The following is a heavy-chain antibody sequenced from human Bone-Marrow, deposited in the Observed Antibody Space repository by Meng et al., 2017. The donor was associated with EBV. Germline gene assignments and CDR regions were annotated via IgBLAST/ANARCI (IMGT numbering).Heavy chain of an antibody. J-gene: IGHJ4*02. CDR2: IIPIFGTA. CDR3: ARSPSSHFDY. V-gene: IGHV1-69*12. D-gene: IGHD1-26*01. CDR1: GGIFSSYA. Sequence: QGQLGRAGAGGKKPRSSGKVSGKAAGGIFSSYAISWVRPAPGHGLEGMGGIIPIFGTAKYAQKFQGRVTITADESTSTAYMKLSSLRSEDTAVYYCARSPSSHFDYWGQGTLVTVSS.